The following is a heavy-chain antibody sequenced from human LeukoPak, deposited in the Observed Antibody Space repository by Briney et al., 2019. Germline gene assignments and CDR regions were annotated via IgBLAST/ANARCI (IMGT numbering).Heavy chain of an antibody. Sequence: GRSLRLSCTASGFTFGDYAMSWFRQAPGKGLEWVGFIRSKAYGGTTEYAASVKGRFTISRDDSKSIAYLQMNSLKTEDTAVYYCTRAGDRITMVRGVIIDDYWGQGPLVTVSS. CDR1: GFTFGDYA. J-gene: IGHJ4*02. V-gene: IGHV3-49*03. CDR3: TRAGDRITMVRGVIIDDY. D-gene: IGHD3-10*01. CDR2: IRSKAYGGTT.